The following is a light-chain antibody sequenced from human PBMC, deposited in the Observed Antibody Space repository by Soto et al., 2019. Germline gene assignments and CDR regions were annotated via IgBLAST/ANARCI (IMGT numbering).Light chain of an antibody. J-gene: IGLJ1*01. CDR2: DVS. CDR3: SSYTSATTYV. CDR1: SSDVGAYNY. Sequence: QSALTQPASVSGSPGQSITISCTGTSSDVGAYNYDSWYQQYPGEAPKVIIYDVSHRPAGVSSRFSGSKSGNTAALTISGLQTQDEADYYCSSYTSATTYVFGPGTKVTVL. V-gene: IGLV2-14*01.